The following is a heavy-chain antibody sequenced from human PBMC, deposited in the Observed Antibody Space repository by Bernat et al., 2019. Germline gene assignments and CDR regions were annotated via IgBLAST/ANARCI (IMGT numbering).Heavy chain of an antibody. V-gene: IGHV3-23*04. D-gene: IGHD5-12*01. CDR2: ISGSGGST. CDR3: AKANPGGYSGYDPSDAFDI. J-gene: IGHJ3*02. CDR1: GFTFSSYA. Sequence: EVQLVESGGGLVQPGGSLRLSCAASGFTFSSYAMSWVRQAPGKGLEWVSAISGSGGSTYYADSVKGRFTISRDNSKNTLYLQMNSLRAEDTAVYYCAKANPGGYSGYDPSDAFDIWGQGTMVTVSS.